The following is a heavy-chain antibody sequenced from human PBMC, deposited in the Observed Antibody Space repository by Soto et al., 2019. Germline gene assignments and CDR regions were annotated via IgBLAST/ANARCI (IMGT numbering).Heavy chain of an antibody. D-gene: IGHD4-17*01. CDR1: GGSISSGGYS. CDR3: ARGALLRVTTLKRMNYYYGMDV. CDR2: IYHSGST. Sequence: SETLSLTCAVSGGSISSGGYSWSWIRQPPGKGLEWIGYIYHSGSTYYNPSLKSRVTISVDRSKNQFSLKLSSVTAADTAVYYCARGALLRVTTLKRMNYYYGMDVWGQGTTVPVSS. J-gene: IGHJ6*02. V-gene: IGHV4-30-2*01.